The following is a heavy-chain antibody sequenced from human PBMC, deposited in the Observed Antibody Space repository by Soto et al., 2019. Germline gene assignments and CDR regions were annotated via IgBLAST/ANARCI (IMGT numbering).Heavy chain of an antibody. V-gene: IGHV4-31*02. CDR1: GGSISSGVYY. J-gene: IGHJ4*02. D-gene: IGHD6-13*01. CDR3: ARQDRGGQQPGY. CDR2: IYYSGST. Sequence: SETLSRTWTVSGGSISSGVYYWIWIRQHPGKVLEWIGYIYYSGSTYYNPSLKSRVTISVDTSKNQFSLKLSSVTAADTAVYYCARQDRGGQQPGYWGQGTLVTVSS.